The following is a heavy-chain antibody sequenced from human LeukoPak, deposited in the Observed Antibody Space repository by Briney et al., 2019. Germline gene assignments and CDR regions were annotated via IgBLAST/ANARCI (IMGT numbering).Heavy chain of an antibody. CDR2: ISSSSSYT. CDR1: GFTFSTYS. CDR3: ARDDYGEFDY. J-gene: IGHJ4*02. D-gene: IGHD4-17*01. Sequence: PGGSLRLSCAASGFTFSTYSMNWVRQAPGKGLEWVSSISSSSSYTYYADSVKGRFTISRDNAKNTLYLQMNSLRAEDTAVYYCARDDYGEFDYWGQGTLVTVSS. V-gene: IGHV3-21*01.